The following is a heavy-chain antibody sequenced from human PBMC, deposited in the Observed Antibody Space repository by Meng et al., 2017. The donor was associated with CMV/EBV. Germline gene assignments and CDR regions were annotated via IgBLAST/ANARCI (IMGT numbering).Heavy chain of an antibody. CDR2: IYSGGST. D-gene: IGHD6-13*01. CDR1: GFTVSSNY. CDR3: ASKAAGGSIYYYYGMDV. J-gene: IGHJ6*02. V-gene: IGHV3-53*05. Sequence: GESLKISCAASGFTVSSNYMSWVRQAPGKGLEWVSVIYSGGSTYYADSVKGRFTISRDNSKNTLYLQMNSLRAEDTAVYYCASKAAGGSIYYYYGMDVWGQGATVTVSS.